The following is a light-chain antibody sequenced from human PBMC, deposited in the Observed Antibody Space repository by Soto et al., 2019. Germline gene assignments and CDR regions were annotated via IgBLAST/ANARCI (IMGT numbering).Light chain of an antibody. V-gene: IGKV3-20*01. CDR2: GAS. CDR1: QSVAGSY. Sequence: EIVKTQSPATLTVSPGERATLSCRASQSVAGSYLAWYQQKPGQAPRLLIYGASSRATGFPDRFSGSGSGTDFTLTISGLEPEDSAVYYCQQYGSSSEITFGQGTRLGI. CDR3: QQYGSSSEIT. J-gene: IGKJ5*01.